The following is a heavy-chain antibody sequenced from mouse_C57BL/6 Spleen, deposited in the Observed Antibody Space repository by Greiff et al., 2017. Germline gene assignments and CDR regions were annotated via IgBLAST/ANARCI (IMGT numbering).Heavy chain of an antibody. V-gene: IGHV1-80*01. J-gene: IGHJ4*01. CDR2: IYPGDGDT. CDR1: GYAFSSYW. CDR3: ARCDYDAMDY. Sequence: VMLVESGAELVKPGASVKISCKASGYAFSSYWMNWVKQRPGKGLEWIGQIYPGDGDTNYNGKFKGKATLTADKSSSTAYMQLSSLTSEDSAVXFCARCDYDAMDYWGQGTSVTVSS.